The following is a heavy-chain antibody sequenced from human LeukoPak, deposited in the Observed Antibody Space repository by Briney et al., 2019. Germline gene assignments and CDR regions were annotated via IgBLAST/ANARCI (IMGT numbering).Heavy chain of an antibody. D-gene: IGHD2-15*01. CDR1: GFTLSDYY. CDR3: ARGTANSGAVDY. J-gene: IGHJ4*02. V-gene: IGHV3-11*04. CDR2: IISSGSTI. Sequence: GGSLRLSCAASGFTLSDYYMSWIRQAPGKGLEWVSYIISSGSTIYYADSVRGRFTISRDNAKNSLYLQMNSLRAEDTAVYYCARGTANSGAVDYWGQGTLVTVSS.